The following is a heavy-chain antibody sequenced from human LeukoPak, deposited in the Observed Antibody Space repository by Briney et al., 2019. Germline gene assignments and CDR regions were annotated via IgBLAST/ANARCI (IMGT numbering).Heavy chain of an antibody. CDR2: INPNNGGT. CDR1: GHTFIDYY. D-gene: IGHD3-3*01. Sequence: ASVKVSCKSSGHTFIDYYMHWVRQAPGQGLEWMGWINPNNGGTDYAQKFQGRVTMTRDTSLSTAYMDLSRLRSDDTAVYYCARTITIFGNPEGFDYWGQGTLVTVSS. CDR3: ARTITIFGNPEGFDY. V-gene: IGHV1-2*02. J-gene: IGHJ4*02.